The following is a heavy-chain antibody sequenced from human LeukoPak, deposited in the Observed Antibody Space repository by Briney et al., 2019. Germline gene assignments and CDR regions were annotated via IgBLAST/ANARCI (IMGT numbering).Heavy chain of an antibody. V-gene: IGHV4-4*02. CDR1: VGSISSGNW. Sequence: LSETLSLTCAVSVGSISSGNWWSWVRQSPGKGLEWIGEIYHNGTANYNPSLKSRVTMSADRFTNHFSLKLTSVTAADTAVYYCATAPILRGEGGEHFKYGMDVWGQGTTVSVSS. J-gene: IGHJ6*02. CDR3: ATAPILRGEGGEHFKYGMDV. CDR2: IYHNGTA. D-gene: IGHD2-2*02.